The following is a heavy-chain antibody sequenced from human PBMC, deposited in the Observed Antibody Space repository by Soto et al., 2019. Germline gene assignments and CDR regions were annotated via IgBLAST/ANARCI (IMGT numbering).Heavy chain of an antibody. CDR2: IIPIFGTA. D-gene: IGHD6-13*01. Sequence: GASVKVSCKASGGTFSSYAISWVRQAPGQGLEWMGGIIPIFGTANYAQKFQGRVTITADESTSTAYMELSSLRSEDTAVYYCARAPDSSSWYVPEGAFDISGQGTMVTVSS. V-gene: IGHV1-69*13. CDR1: GGTFSSYA. CDR3: ARAPDSSSWYVPEGAFDI. J-gene: IGHJ3*02.